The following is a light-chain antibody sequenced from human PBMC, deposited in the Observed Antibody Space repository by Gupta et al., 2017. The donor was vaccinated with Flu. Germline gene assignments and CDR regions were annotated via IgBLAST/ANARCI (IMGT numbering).Light chain of an antibody. V-gene: IGLV2-23*01. Sequence: QSALTQPASVSGSPGQSIPISCTGTSSSVGNYNLVSWYQQQPGKAPKLMLYEDTKRPSGVSSRFSGSKSGNTASLTISGLQAEDEAEYYCCSLAGSATYVFGTGTRVTVL. CDR3: CSLAGSATYV. CDR1: SSSVGNYNL. J-gene: IGLJ1*01. CDR2: EDT.